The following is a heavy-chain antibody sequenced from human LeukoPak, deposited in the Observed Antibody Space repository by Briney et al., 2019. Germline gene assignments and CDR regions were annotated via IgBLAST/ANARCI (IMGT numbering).Heavy chain of an antibody. J-gene: IGHJ5*02. Sequence: GGSLRLSCAASGFTFSSYAMSWVRQAPGKGLEWVSAISGSGGSTYYADSVKGRFTISRDNSKNTLYLQMNSLRAEDTAVCYCARSWFRLNAAGTGNWFDPWGQGTLVTVSS. V-gene: IGHV3-23*01. D-gene: IGHD3-10*01. CDR1: GFTFSSYA. CDR3: ARSWFRLNAAGTGNWFDP. CDR2: ISGSGGST.